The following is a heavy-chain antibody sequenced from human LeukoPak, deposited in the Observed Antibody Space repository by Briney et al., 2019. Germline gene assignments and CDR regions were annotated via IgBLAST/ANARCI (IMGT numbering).Heavy chain of an antibody. CDR1: GGSISSSSYY. CDR3: ARLSGRIAARYLDY. J-gene: IGHJ4*02. Sequence: PSETLSLTCTVSGGSISSSSYYWGWIRQPPGKGLEWIGSIYYSGSTYYNPSLESRVTISVDTSKNQFSLKLSSVTAADTAVYYCARLSGRIAARYLDYWGQGTLVTVSS. CDR2: IYYSGST. V-gene: IGHV4-39*01. D-gene: IGHD6-6*01.